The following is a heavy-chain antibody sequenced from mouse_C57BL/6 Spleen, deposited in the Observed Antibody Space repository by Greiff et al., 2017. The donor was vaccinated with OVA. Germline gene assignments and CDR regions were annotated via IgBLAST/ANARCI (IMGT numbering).Heavy chain of an antibody. V-gene: IGHV1-80*01. D-gene: IGHD2-4*01. CDR1: GYAFSSYW. Sequence: QVQLQQSGAELVKPGASVKISCKASGYAFSSYWMNWVKQRPGKGLAWIGQIYPGDGDTNYNGKFKGKATLTADKSSSTAYMQLSSLTSEDSAVYFCARREDYDEGYAMDYWGQGTSVTVSS. CDR2: IYPGDGDT. CDR3: ARREDYDEGYAMDY. J-gene: IGHJ4*01.